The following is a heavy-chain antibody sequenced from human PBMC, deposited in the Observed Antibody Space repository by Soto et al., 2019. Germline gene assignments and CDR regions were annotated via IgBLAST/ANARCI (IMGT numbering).Heavy chain of an antibody. J-gene: IGHJ4*02. D-gene: IGHD3-9*01. CDR2: ISAYNGNT. Sequence: ASVKVSCKASGYTFTSYGISWVRQAPGQGLEWMGWISAYNGNTNYAQKLQGRVTMTTDTSTSTAYMELRSLRSDDTAVYYCARASLYYDISTGIGLLFYRAQRTPVTGSS. CDR3: ARASLYYDISTGIGLLFY. V-gene: IGHV1-18*01. CDR1: GYTFTSYG.